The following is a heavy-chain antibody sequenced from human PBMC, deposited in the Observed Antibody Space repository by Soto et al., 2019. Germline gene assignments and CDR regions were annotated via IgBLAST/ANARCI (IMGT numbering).Heavy chain of an antibody. Sequence: PSETLSLTCAFSCGSIISSNWWSWVRQPPGKGLEWIGEIYHSGSTNYNPSLKSRVTISVDKSKNQFSLKLSSVTAADTAVYYCARLHVAYDYVWYFDYWGQGTLVTVSS. CDR2: IYHSGST. CDR3: ARLHVAYDYVWYFDY. CDR1: CGSIISSNW. J-gene: IGHJ4*02. D-gene: IGHD3-16*01. V-gene: IGHV4-4*02.